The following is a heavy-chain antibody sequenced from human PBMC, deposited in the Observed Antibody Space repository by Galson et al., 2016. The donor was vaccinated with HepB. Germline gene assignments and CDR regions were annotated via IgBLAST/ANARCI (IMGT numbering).Heavy chain of an antibody. V-gene: IGHV3-53*01. CDR2: IYPGGET. D-gene: IGHD3-10*01. CDR3: AKRAGGFGEGQFDH. J-gene: IGHJ4*02. Sequence: SLRLSCAASGFTVSSHYMGWVRQAPGKGLEWVSIIYPGGETHYADSLKGRFTISRDNSRNTLYLQMNSLRAEDTAIYFCAKRAGGFGEGQFDHWGPGTMVSVSS. CDR1: GFTVSSHY.